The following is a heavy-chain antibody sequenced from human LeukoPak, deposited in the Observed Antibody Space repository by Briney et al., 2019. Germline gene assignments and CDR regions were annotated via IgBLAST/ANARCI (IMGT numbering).Heavy chain of an antibody. J-gene: IGHJ4*02. V-gene: IGHV3-23*01. CDR1: GFTFSVAA. CDR2: IGASGEST. CDR3: VRELPPVVQYYFDH. D-gene: IGHD1-7*01. Sequence: GGSLRLSCAASGFTFSVAAMTWVRQAPGKGLEWVSLIGASGESTYYADSVKGRFAISRDNSRNTLYLQMNSLRAEDTAVYYCVRELPPVVQYYFDHWGPGTLVTVSS.